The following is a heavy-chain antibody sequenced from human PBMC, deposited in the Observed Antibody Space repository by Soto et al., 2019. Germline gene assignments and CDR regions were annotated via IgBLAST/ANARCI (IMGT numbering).Heavy chain of an antibody. D-gene: IGHD6-13*01. V-gene: IGHV1-69*02. CDR3: ARRDIAAAGLDAFDI. Sequence: ASVKVSCKASGGTFSSYTISWVRQAPGQGLEWMGRIIPILGIANYAQKFQGRVTITADKSTSTAYMELSSLRSEDTAVYYCARRDIAAAGLDAFDIWGQGTMVTVSS. CDR1: GGTFSSYT. CDR2: IIPILGIA. J-gene: IGHJ3*02.